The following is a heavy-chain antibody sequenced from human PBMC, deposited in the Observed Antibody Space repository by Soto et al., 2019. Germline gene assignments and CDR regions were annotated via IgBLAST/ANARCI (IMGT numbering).Heavy chain of an antibody. CDR3: ATTAAGFDY. Sequence: GGSLRLSCAASASGFTFSSYVMSWVRQAPGKGLEWVSAISGSGGSTYYADSVKGRFTISRDNSKNTLYLQMNSLRAEDTAVYYCATTAAGFDYWGQGTLVTVSS. CDR2: ISGSGGST. D-gene: IGHD6-13*01. CDR1: GFTFSSYV. V-gene: IGHV3-23*01. J-gene: IGHJ4*02.